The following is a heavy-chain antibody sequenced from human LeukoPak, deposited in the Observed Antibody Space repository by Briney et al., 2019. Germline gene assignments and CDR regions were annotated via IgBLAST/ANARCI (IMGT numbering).Heavy chain of an antibody. V-gene: IGHV4-39*07. CDR1: GGSISSSSYY. CDR3: ARDGSDFPDL. J-gene: IGHJ2*01. Sequence: TSETLSLTCTVSGGSISSSSYYWGWIRQPPGKGLEWIGSIYYSGSTYYNPSLKSRVTISVDTSKNQFSLKLSSVTAADTAVYYCARDGSDFPDLWGRGTLVTVSS. CDR2: IYYSGST. D-gene: IGHD3-3*01.